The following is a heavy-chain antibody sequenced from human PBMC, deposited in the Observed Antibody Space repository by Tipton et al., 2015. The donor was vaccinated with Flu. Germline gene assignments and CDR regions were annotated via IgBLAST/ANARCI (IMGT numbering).Heavy chain of an antibody. V-gene: IGHV4-61*02. Sequence: GLVKPSQTLSLTCTVSGASISSGSYYWSWIRQPAGKGLEWVGRFHSNGFNDYNSSLKSRVSISVDTSKNQFSLKVNSVTAADAAVYYCAREGVSSYGYNPDYWGQGTQVTVSS. J-gene: IGHJ4*02. CDR3: AREGVSSYGYNPDY. D-gene: IGHD5-18*01. CDR1: GASISSGSYY. CDR2: FHSNGFN.